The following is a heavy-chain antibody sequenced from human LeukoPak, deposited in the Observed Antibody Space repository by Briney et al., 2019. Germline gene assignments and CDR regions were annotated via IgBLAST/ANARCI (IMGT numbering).Heavy chain of an antibody. V-gene: IGHV3-53*01. J-gene: IGHJ4*02. CDR2: IYSGGSP. CDR3: AKAANEWELLAGYFDY. D-gene: IGHD1-26*01. Sequence: GGSLRLSCAASGFTVSSNDMSWVRQAPGKGLEWVSVIYSGGSPYYADSVKGRFTISRDNSKNTLYLQMNGLRAEDTAVYYCAKAANEWELLAGYFDYWGQGTLVTVSS. CDR1: GFTVSSND.